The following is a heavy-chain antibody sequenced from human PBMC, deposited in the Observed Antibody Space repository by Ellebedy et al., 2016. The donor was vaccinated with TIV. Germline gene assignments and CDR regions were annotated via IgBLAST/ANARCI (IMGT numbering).Heavy chain of an antibody. CDR2: IIPIFGTA. D-gene: IGHD6-13*01. J-gene: IGHJ4*02. CDR1: GGTFSSYA. Sequence: AASVKVSCKASGGTFSSYAISWVRQAPGQGLEWMGGIIPIFGTANYAQKFQGRVTITADESTSTAYMELSRLRSDDTAVYYCARVIAAAGTSASRKDFDYWGQGTLVTVSS. CDR3: ARVIAAAGTSASRKDFDY. V-gene: IGHV1-69*13.